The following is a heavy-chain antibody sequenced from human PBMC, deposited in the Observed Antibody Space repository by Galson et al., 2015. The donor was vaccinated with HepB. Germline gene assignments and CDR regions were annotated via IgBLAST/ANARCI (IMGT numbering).Heavy chain of an antibody. Sequence: SLRLSCAASGFTFSSYAMHWVRQAPGKGLEYVSAISSNGGSTYYADSVKGRFTISRDNSKNTLYLQMSSLRAEDTAVYYCVKALRYGSGDIYGMDVWGQGTTVTVSS. J-gene: IGHJ6*02. V-gene: IGHV3-64D*06. CDR3: VKALRYGSGDIYGMDV. CDR2: ISSNGGST. D-gene: IGHD3-10*01. CDR1: GFTFSSYA.